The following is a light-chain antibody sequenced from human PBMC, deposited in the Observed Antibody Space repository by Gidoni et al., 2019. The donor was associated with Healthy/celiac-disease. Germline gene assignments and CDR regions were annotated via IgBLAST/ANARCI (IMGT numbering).Light chain of an antibody. CDR1: KLGDKY. Sequence: SYELTQPHSVSVSPGQTASITCSGDKLGDKYAFWYQQKPGQSPVLVIYQDSKRPSGIPERFSGSNSGNTATLTISGTQAMDEADYYGQAWDSSTLVFGGGTKLTVL. J-gene: IGLJ2*01. CDR2: QDS. CDR3: QAWDSSTLV. V-gene: IGLV3-1*01.